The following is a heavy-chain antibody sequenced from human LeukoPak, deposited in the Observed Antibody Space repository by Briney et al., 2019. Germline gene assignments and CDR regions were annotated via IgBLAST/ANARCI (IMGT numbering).Heavy chain of an antibody. J-gene: IGHJ6*02. D-gene: IGHD3-22*01. CDR1: GGSISSGGYS. Sequence: SQTLSLTCAVSGGSISSGGYSWSWIRQPPGKGLEWIGYIYHSGSTYYNPSLKSRVTISVDTSKNQFSLKLSSVTAADTAVYYCARHDRLYYYYGMDVWGQGTTVTVSS. V-gene: IGHV4-30-2*03. CDR3: ARHDRLYYYYGMDV. CDR2: IYHSGST.